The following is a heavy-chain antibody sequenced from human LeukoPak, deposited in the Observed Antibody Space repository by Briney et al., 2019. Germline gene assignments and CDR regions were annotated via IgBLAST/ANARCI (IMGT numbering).Heavy chain of an antibody. J-gene: IGHJ6*02. CDR2: IIPILGIA. V-gene: IGHV1-69*04. CDR1: GGTFSSYA. Sequence: GASVKVSCKASGGTFSSYAISWVRQAPGQGLEWMGRIIPILGIANYAQKFQGRVTITADKSTSTAYMELSSLRSEDTAVYYCAREQWLGSFYYYYGLDVWGQGTTVTVSS. D-gene: IGHD6-19*01. CDR3: AREQWLGSFYYYYGLDV.